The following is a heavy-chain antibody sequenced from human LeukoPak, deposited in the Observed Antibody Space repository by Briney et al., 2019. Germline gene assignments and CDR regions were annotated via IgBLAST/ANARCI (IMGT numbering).Heavy chain of an antibody. V-gene: IGHV1-46*01. Sequence: ASVKVSCKASGYTFTSYYMHWVRQAPGQGLEWMGIINPSGGSTTYAQKFQGRVTMTRDTSTSTVYMDLGSLRSEDTAVYYCARQKVEWELLPWSAFDIWGQGTMVTVSS. CDR1: GYTFTSYY. CDR3: ARQKVEWELLPWSAFDI. CDR2: INPSGGST. D-gene: IGHD1-26*01. J-gene: IGHJ3*02.